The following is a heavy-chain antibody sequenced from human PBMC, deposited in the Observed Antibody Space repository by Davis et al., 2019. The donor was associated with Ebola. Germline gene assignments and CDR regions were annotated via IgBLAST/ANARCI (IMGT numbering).Heavy chain of an antibody. CDR2: IFYRGTT. Sequence: SETLSLTCTVSGGSISTYYWGWIRQPPGSGLEWIGSIFYRGTTYYNPPLMSRVTISVDTSKNQFSLKLKYVTAADTSMYYCARRRVTSARPRSVAFDYWGQGILVTVSS. D-gene: IGHD6-6*01. J-gene: IGHJ4*02. V-gene: IGHV4-39*01. CDR1: GGSISTYY. CDR3: ARRRVTSARPRSVAFDY.